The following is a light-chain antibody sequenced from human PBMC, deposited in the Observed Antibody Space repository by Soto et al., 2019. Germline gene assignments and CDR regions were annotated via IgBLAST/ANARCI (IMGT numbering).Light chain of an antibody. CDR2: HDN. J-gene: IGLJ3*02. CDR1: SSNIGNNY. V-gene: IGLV1-51*01. Sequence: QSVLTQPPSVSAAPGQKVTISCSGSSSNIGNNYVSWYQQLPGTAPKLLISHDNQRPSGIPDRFSGSKSGTSATLGITGLQTGDEADYYCGAWDSSLSTGMFGGGTKLTVL. CDR3: GAWDSSLSTGM.